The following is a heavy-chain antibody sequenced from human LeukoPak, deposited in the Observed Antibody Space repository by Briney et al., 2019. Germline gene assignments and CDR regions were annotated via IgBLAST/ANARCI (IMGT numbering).Heavy chain of an antibody. Sequence: GASVKVSCKASGYTFNTYNINWVRQAPGQGLEWMGWISTYNDNTNYAQKFQGRVTMTTDTSTSTAYMELRSLRSDDTAVYYCARDSLLYGDYAAFDYWGQGTLVTVSS. CDR2: ISTYNDNT. D-gene: IGHD4-17*01. CDR1: GYTFNTYN. J-gene: IGHJ4*02. CDR3: ARDSLLYGDYAAFDY. V-gene: IGHV1-18*01.